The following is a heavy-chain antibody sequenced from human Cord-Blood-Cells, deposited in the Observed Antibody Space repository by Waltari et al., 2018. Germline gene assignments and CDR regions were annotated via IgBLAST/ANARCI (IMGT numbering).Heavy chain of an antibody. Sequence: EVQLVESGGGLVQPGGSLRLSCAAAGFSFSSCCWSWVRQAPGKGLEWVANIKQDGSEKYYVDSVKGRFTISRDNAKNSLYLQMNSLRAEDTAVYYCARDTWFGELFDYWGQGTLVTVSS. CDR3: ARDTWFGELFDY. V-gene: IGHV3-7*01. J-gene: IGHJ4*02. D-gene: IGHD3-10*01. CDR2: IKQDGSEK. CDR1: GFSFSSCC.